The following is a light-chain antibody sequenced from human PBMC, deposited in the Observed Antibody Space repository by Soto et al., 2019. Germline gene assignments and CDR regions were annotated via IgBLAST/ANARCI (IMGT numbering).Light chain of an antibody. J-gene: IGLJ2*01. Sequence: QSALTQPASVSGSPGQSITISCTGTSSDVGGYNYVSWYQQHPGKAPKLMIYDVSNRPSGVSNRFSGSKSGNTASLTISGLQAEDEADYYCSSYTSSSTSVIFGVGTKLTVL. V-gene: IGLV2-14*01. CDR1: SSDVGGYNY. CDR3: SSYTSSSTSVI. CDR2: DVS.